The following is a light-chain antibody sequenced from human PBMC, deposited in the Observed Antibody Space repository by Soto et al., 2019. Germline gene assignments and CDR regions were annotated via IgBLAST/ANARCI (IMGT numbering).Light chain of an antibody. CDR3: QQYNSYKT. CDR1: QSISSW. Sequence: DIQMTQSPSTLSASVGDRVTITCRASQSISSWLAWYQQKPGKAPKLLIYDASSLESGVPSRFSGSGSGTEFTLTISSLQPDEFATYYCQQYNSYKTFGQGTKVEIK. V-gene: IGKV1-5*01. J-gene: IGKJ1*01. CDR2: DAS.